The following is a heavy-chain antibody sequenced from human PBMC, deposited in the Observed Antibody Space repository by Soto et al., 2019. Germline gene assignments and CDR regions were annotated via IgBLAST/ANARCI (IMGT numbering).Heavy chain of an antibody. V-gene: IGHV3-11*01. CDR2: IGSSGRTI. Sequence: QVQLVESGGGLVKPGESLRLSCAASGFNFSDYYMTWIRQAPGKGLEWVSSIGSSGRTIYYADSVKGRFTISRDNAKKSVILQMSSLSVEDTAVYYCASGGSLAPEYLGQGTLVTVSS. J-gene: IGHJ4*02. D-gene: IGHD3-16*01. CDR3: ASGGSLAPEY. CDR1: GFNFSDYY.